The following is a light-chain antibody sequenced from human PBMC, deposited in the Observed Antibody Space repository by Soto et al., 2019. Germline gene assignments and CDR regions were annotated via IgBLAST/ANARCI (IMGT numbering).Light chain of an antibody. V-gene: IGKV3-15*01. J-gene: IGKJ4*01. CDR1: QTITSN. Sequence: ETGLTQSPATLSVSPGNTVTLSCRANQTITSNLAWYQQKPGQTPRLLIYDTSTRATGVPTRFSGSRSGAEFTLTINSLQSEDFAVYYCQPYNNWPLTFGGGTKVDIK. CDR2: DTS. CDR3: QPYNNWPLT.